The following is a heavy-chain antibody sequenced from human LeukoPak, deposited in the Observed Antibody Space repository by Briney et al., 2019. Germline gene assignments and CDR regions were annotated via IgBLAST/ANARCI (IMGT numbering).Heavy chain of an antibody. V-gene: IGHV1-69*01. CDR2: IIPIFGTA. Sequence: ASVKVSCKASGDTFSSYVISWVRQAPGQGLEWMGGIIPIFGTANYAQKFQGRVTIIADESTSTVYMELSSLRSEGTAVYYCARERLDAFDIWGQGTTVTVSS. J-gene: IGHJ3*02. CDR3: ARERLDAFDI. D-gene: IGHD6-25*01. CDR1: GDTFSSYV.